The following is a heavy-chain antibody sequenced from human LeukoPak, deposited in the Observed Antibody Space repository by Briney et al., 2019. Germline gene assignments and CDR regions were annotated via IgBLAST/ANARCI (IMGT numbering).Heavy chain of an antibody. J-gene: IGHJ5*02. V-gene: IGHV3-11*04. CDR3: ARDPMVRGVIIAGNWFDP. Sequence: PGGSLRLSCAASGFTFSDYYMSWIRQAPGKGLEWVSYISSSGSTIYYADSVKGRFTISRDNAKNSLYLQMNSLRAEDTAVYYCARDPMVRGVIIAGNWFDPWGQGTLVTVSS. D-gene: IGHD3-10*01. CDR1: GFTFSDYY. CDR2: ISSSGSTI.